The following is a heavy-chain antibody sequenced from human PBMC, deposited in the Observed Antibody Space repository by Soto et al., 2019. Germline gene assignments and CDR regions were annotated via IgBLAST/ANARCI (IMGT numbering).Heavy chain of an antibody. V-gene: IGHV4-39*01. Sequence: QLQLQESGPGLVKPSETLSLTCPVSGGSITSSSYFWGWIRQPPGKGLEWIGNIFYSGSTYYNPSLKSRVTISVDTSKNQFSLKLTSVTAADTAVYYCASVLIYYHYMDVSGKGTKVTV. CDR3: ASVLIYYHYMDV. CDR2: IFYSGST. CDR1: GGSITSSSYF. J-gene: IGHJ6*03.